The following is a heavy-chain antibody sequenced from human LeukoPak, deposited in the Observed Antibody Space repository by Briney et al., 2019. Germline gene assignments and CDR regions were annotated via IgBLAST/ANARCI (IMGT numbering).Heavy chain of an antibody. J-gene: IGHJ6*02. V-gene: IGHV4-59*11. Sequence: SETLSLTCTVSGGSISGHYWTWVRQPPGEGLEWIGQIHYSGKADYNPSLRSRITISVDTSKNQMSLKVTSVTAADTAVYYCARFGVDYDMDVWGQGATVTVS. D-gene: IGHD3-16*01. CDR2: IHYSGKA. CDR3: ARFGVDYDMDV. CDR1: GGSISGHY.